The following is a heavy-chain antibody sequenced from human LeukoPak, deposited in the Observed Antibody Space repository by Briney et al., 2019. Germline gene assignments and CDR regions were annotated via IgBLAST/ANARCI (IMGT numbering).Heavy chain of an antibody. D-gene: IGHD3-22*01. J-gene: IGHJ4*02. CDR3: ERAAPNYYDSSGSLRNPYFDY. CDR1: GGSISTGGYY. Sequence: SETLSLTCTVSGGSISTGGYYWSWIRQHPGKGLEWIGNIYYSGSTYYSPSLKSRVTMSVDTSKNQFSLTLISVTAADTAVYFCERAAPNYYDSSGSLRNPYFDYWGQGTLVTVSS. V-gene: IGHV4-31*03. CDR2: IYYSGST.